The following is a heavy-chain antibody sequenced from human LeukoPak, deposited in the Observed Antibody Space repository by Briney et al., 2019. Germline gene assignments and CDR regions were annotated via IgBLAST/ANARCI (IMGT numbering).Heavy chain of an antibody. V-gene: IGHV1-2*02. CDR3: ARDVNCSGGSCYWYYFDY. CDR2: INPNSGGT. Sequence: ASVKVSCKASGYTFISYYMHWVRQAPGQGLEWKGWINPNSGGTNYAQKFQGRVTMTRDTSISTAYMELSRLRSDDTAVYYCARDVNCSGGSCYWYYFDYWGQGTLVTVSS. J-gene: IGHJ4*02. CDR1: GYTFISYY. D-gene: IGHD2-15*01.